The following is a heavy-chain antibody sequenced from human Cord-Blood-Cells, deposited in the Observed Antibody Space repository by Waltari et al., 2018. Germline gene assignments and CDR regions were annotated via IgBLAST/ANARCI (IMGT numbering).Heavy chain of an antibody. Sequence: EVQLVESGGGLVQPGGSLRLSCAASGFTFSSYWMSWVREAPGRGWGGVAKIRQDGSEKVYGDYGKDRFTISRDNAKYSLYLQMYSLRAEDTAVYYWARGGGADYWGQGTLVTVSS. CDR3: ARGGGADY. V-gene: IGHV3-7*04. D-gene: IGHD3-16*01. J-gene: IGHJ4*02. CDR1: GFTFSSYW. CDR2: IRQDGSEK.